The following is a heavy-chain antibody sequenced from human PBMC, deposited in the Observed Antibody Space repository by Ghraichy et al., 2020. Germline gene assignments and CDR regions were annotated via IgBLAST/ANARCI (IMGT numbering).Heavy chain of an antibody. CDR2: ISYDGSNK. Sequence: GGSLRLSCAASGFTFSSYGMHWVRQAPGKGLEWVAVISYDGSNKYYADSVKGRFTISRDNSKSTLFLQMNSLRAEDTAVYYCAKVFSSHLIQYYFDYWGQGTLVTVSS. CDR1: GFTFSSYG. J-gene: IGHJ4*02. CDR3: AKVFSSHLIQYYFDY. D-gene: IGHD6-13*01. V-gene: IGHV3-30*18.